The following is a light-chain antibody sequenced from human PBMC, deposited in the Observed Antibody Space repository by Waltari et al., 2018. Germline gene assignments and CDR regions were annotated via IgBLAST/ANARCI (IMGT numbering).Light chain of an antibody. CDR2: DAS. J-gene: IGKJ4*01. V-gene: IGKV3-11*01. CDR1: QSVTNY. Sequence: DIVLTQSQDTLSLSPGERATPSCRASQSVTNYLAWYQLKHGQAPRLLIYDASNRATGIPARFSGSGSETDVTLTISNLEPEDSAVYYCQQRSKWPLTFGRGTKVEIK. CDR3: QQRSKWPLT.